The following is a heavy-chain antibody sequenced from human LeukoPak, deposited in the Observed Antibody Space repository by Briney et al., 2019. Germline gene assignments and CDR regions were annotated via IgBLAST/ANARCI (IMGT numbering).Heavy chain of an antibody. CDR2: IKQDGSEQ. CDR1: GFTFSSHW. Sequence: PGGSLRLSCAASGFTFSSHWMSWVRQAPGKGLEGVANIKQDGSEQYSVDPVKGRFPISRDNAKNSLYLQMNSLRAEDTAVYYCARMGGLGIWGSYRPSDYWGQGTLVTVSS. D-gene: IGHD3-16*02. CDR3: ARMGGLGIWGSYRPSDY. J-gene: IGHJ4*02. V-gene: IGHV3-7*01.